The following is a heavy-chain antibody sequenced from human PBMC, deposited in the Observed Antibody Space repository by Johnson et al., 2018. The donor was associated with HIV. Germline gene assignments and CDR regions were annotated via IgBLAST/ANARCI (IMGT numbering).Heavy chain of an antibody. V-gene: IGHV3-30*04. CDR3: ARRLGVVGAIGKGAFDI. Sequence: QMLLVESGGGVVQPEMSLRLACAASGFTFSSYPMHWVRQAPGKGLEWVAVISYDGGNKYYADSVKGRFTISRDNSKNTLYLQMNSLRAEDTAVYYCARRLGVVGAIGKGAFDIWGQGTMVTVSS. CDR2: ISYDGGNK. CDR1: GFTFSSYP. D-gene: IGHD1-26*01. J-gene: IGHJ3*02.